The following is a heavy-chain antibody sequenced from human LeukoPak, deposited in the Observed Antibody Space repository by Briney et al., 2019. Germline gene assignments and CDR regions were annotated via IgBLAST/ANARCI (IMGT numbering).Heavy chain of an antibody. J-gene: IGHJ4*02. D-gene: IGHD2-2*01. Sequence: GGSLRLSCAASGFTFSNYNMNWVRQAPGKGLEWVSSISSSGSYKYFADSVKGRFTISRDNAKNSLSLQMNSLRAEDTGVYYCARVLGYCGTTSCSNFYFESWGQGTPVTVSS. CDR1: GFTFSNYN. CDR2: ISSSGSYK. V-gene: IGHV3-21*01. CDR3: ARVLGYCGTTSCSNFYFES.